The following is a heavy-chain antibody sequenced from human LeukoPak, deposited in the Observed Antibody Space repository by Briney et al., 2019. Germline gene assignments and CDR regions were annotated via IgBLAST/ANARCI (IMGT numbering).Heavy chain of an antibody. Sequence: PGGSLRLSCSASGFTFGDYAMSWFRQAPGKGLEWVGFIRSKAYGGTTEYAASVKGRFTISRDNSKNTLYLQMNSLRAEDTAVYYCARGPGSSGYGYWGQGTLVTVSS. CDR3: ARGPGSSGYGY. J-gene: IGHJ4*02. CDR2: IRSKAYGGTT. V-gene: IGHV3-49*03. D-gene: IGHD3-22*01. CDR1: GFTFGDYA.